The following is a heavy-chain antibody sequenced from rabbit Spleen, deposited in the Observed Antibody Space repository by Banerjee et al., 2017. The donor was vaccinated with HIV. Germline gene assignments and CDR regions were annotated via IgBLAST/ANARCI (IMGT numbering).Heavy chain of an antibody. J-gene: IGHJ4*01. Sequence: QEQLVESGGGLVKPEGSLKLSCTASGFSFSNKAVIYWVRQAPGKGLEWIGTVYAGSTGTVDFASWAKGLFAISKTSSTTVTLKMTSLTAADTATYFCARDLVVVIGWNFNLWGPGTLVTVS. D-gene: IGHD8-1*01. CDR1: GFSFSNKAV. CDR3: ARDLVVVIGWNFNL. CDR2: VYAGSTGTV. V-gene: IGHV1S45*01.